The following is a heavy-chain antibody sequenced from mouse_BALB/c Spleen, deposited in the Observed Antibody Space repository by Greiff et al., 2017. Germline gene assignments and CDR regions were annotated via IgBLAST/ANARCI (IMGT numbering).Heavy chain of an antibody. CDR3: ARRYYYGSSYQAMDY. V-gene: IGHV1-82*01. CDR2: IYPGDGDT. D-gene: IGHD1-1*01. J-gene: IGHJ4*01. Sequence: VQLQQSGPELVKPGASVKISCKASGYAFSSSWMNWVKQRPGQGLEWIGRIYPGDGDTNYNGKFKGKATLTADKSSSTAYMQLSSLTSVDSAVYFCARRYYYGSSYQAMDYWGQGTSVTVSS. CDR1: GYAFSSSW.